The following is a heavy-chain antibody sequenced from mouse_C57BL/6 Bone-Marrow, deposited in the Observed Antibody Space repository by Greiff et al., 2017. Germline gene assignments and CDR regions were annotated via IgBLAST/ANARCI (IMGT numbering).Heavy chain of an antibody. V-gene: IGHV6-3*01. Sequence: DVKLQESGGGLVQPGGSMKLSCVASGFTFSNYWMNWVRQSPEKGLEWVAQIRLKSDNYATHYAESVKGRFTISRDDSKSSVYLQMNNLRAEDTGIYYCTGASDGYYGYWGQGTTLTVSS. CDR3: TGASDGYYGY. CDR2: IRLKSDNYAT. CDR1: GFTFSNYW. J-gene: IGHJ2*01. D-gene: IGHD2-3*01.